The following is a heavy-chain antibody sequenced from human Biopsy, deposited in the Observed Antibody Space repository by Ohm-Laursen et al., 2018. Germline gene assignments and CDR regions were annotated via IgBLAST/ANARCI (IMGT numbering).Heavy chain of an antibody. V-gene: IGHV4-59*01. Sequence: GTLSLTCAVYVGSFSGYYWNWIRQPPGKGLQVIGYISSGGRAKYNPSLKSRLTISLDTSKNQLSLRLSSVTAADSAIYYCARERQFRFLEGAFDYWGQGILVTVSS. CDR3: ARERQFRFLEGAFDY. D-gene: IGHD3-3*01. CDR2: ISSGGRA. J-gene: IGHJ4*02. CDR1: VGSFSGYY.